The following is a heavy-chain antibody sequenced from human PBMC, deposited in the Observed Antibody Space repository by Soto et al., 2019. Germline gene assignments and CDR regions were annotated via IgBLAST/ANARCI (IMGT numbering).Heavy chain of an antibody. CDR1: GGSFSGYY. J-gene: IGHJ4*02. V-gene: IGHV4-34*01. D-gene: IGHD6-6*01. CDR2: INHCGST. CDR3: GRGRLRGSSSPFDN. Sequence: SETLSLTCAVYGGSFSGYYLSWVLRPPGKGREWIGGINHCGSTNSNPTLKSRVTISVDTSTNQISMKLSSVTAAVTVASYCGRGRLRGSSSPFDNWDQGTLVTVSS.